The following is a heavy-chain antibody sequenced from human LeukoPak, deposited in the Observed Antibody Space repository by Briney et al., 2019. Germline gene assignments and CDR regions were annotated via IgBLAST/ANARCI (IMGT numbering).Heavy chain of an antibody. Sequence: PGGSLRLSCAASGFTFSSYAMSWVRQAPGKGLEWVSAISGNGGSTYYADSVKGRFTISRDNSKNTLYLRMNSLRAEDTAVYYCAKAPYSSSWFNYFYYWGQGTLVTVSS. J-gene: IGHJ4*02. D-gene: IGHD6-13*01. CDR3: AKAPYSSSWFNYFYY. CDR2: ISGNGGST. V-gene: IGHV3-23*01. CDR1: GFTFSSYA.